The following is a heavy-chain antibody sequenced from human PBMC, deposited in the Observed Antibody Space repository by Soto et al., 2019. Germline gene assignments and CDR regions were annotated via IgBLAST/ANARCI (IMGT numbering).Heavy chain of an antibody. CDR3: ARDIWGITHYGMDV. CDR2: IYYSGST. D-gene: IGHD3-10*01. J-gene: IGHJ6*02. CDR1: GGSISSGDYY. V-gene: IGHV4-30-4*01. Sequence: PSLTCTVSGGSISSGDYYWSWIRQPPGKGLEWIGYIYYSGSTYYNPSLKSRVTISVDTSKNQFSLKLSSVTAADTAVYYCARDIWGITHYGMDVWGQGTTVTVSS.